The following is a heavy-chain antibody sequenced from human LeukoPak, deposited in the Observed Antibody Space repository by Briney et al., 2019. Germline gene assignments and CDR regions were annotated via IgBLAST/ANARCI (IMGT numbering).Heavy chain of an antibody. Sequence: SETLSLTCAVYGGFFSAYYWSWIRQPPGKGLEWIGEINHSGSTNYDPSLKSRVTISVDTSKNQFSLKLSSVTAADTAVYYCARTTVTTDDAFDIWGQGQWSPSLQ. J-gene: IGHJ3*02. CDR1: GGFFSAYY. D-gene: IGHD4-11*01. CDR2: INHSGST. V-gene: IGHV4-34*01. CDR3: ARTTVTTDDAFDI.